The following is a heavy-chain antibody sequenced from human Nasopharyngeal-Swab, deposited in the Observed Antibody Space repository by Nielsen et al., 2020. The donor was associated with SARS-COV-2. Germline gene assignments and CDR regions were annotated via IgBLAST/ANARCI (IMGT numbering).Heavy chain of an antibody. CDR3: AREMVMVSAPDY. V-gene: IGHV1-18*01. D-gene: IGHD2-21*01. CDR2: ISTYNGNT. J-gene: IGHJ4*02. Sequence: WVRQAPGQGLEWLGWISTYNGNTRYAQNLQGRLTLTTDTSTRTAYMELRSLRSDDTAVYHCAREMVMVSAPDYWGQGTLVTVSS.